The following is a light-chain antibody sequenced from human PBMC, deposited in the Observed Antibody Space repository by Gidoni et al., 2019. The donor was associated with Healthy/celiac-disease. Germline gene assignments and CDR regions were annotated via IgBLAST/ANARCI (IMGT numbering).Light chain of an antibody. V-gene: IGKV3-11*01. CDR1: QSVSSY. Sequence: EIVLTQSPATLSLSPGERAPLSCRASQSVSSYLAWYQQKPGQAPRLLIYDASNRATGIPARFSGSGSGTDFTLTISSLEPEDFAVYDCQQRSNWPQTFGQGTKVEIK. CDR3: QQRSNWPQT. J-gene: IGKJ1*01. CDR2: DAS.